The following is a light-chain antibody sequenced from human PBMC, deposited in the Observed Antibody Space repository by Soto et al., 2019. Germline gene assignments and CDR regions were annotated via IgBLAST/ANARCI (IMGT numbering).Light chain of an antibody. Sequence: QSALTQPASVSGSPGQSITISCTGTSSDVGGYHYVSWFQQQSGKAPQLIIYDVDNRPSGVSNRFSGSKSGNTASLTISGLQADDEADYYCSSYTTISTVVFGGGTKVTVL. CDR2: DVD. J-gene: IGLJ2*01. CDR3: SSYTTISTVV. V-gene: IGLV2-14*01. CDR1: SSDVGGYHY.